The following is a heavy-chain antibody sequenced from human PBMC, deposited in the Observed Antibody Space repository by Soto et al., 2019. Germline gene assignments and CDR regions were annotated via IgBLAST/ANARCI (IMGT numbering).Heavy chain of an antibody. D-gene: IGHD6-6*01. V-gene: IGHV1-18*01. CDR2: ISAYNSNT. CDR1: G. CDR3: ARSQYSSSGNWFDP. Sequence: GISWVRQAPGQGLEWMGWISAYNSNTNYAQKLQGRVTMTTDTSTSTAYMELRSLRSDDTAVYYCARSQYSSSGNWFDPWGQGTLVTVSP. J-gene: IGHJ5*02.